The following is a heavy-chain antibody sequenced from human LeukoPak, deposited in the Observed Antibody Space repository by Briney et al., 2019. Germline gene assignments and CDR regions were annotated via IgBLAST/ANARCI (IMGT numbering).Heavy chain of an antibody. J-gene: IGHJ5*02. Sequence: SETLSLTCAAYGGSFSGYYWSWIRQPPGKGLEWIGEINHSGSTNYNPSLKSRVTISVDTSKNQFSLKLSSVTAADTAVYYCARARITMVRGRGWFDPWGQGTLVTVSS. CDR1: GGSFSGYY. D-gene: IGHD3-10*01. CDR2: INHSGST. V-gene: IGHV4-34*01. CDR3: ARARITMVRGRGWFDP.